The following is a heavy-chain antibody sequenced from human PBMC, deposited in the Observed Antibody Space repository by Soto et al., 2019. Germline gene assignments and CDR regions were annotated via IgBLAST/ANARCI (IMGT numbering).Heavy chain of an antibody. J-gene: IGHJ3*02. CDR3: ARVQLGVDQEDAFDI. Sequence: ASVKVSCKAYGYTFTGYYMHWVRQAPGQGLEWMGWINPNSGGTNYAQKFQGWVTMTRDTSISTAYMELSRLRSDDTAVYYCARVQLGVDQEDAFDIWGQGTMVTVSS. CDR1: GYTFTGYY. V-gene: IGHV1-2*04. D-gene: IGHD5-12*01. CDR2: INPNSGGT.